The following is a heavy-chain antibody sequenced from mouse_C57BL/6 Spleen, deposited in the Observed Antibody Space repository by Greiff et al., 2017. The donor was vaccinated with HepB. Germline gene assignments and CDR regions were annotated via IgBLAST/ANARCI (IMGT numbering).Heavy chain of an antibody. D-gene: IGHD1-1*01. Sequence: VQLQQSDAELVKPGASVKISCKVSGYTFTDHTIHWMKQRPEQGLEWIGYIYPRDGSTKYNEKFKGKATLTADKSSSTAYMQLNSLTSEDAAVYFCAREEDFYYYGSSYGYVDVWGTVTTVTVSS. V-gene: IGHV1-78*01. CDR1: GYTFTDHT. CDR3: AREEDFYYYGSSYGYVDV. J-gene: IGHJ1*03. CDR2: IYPRDGST.